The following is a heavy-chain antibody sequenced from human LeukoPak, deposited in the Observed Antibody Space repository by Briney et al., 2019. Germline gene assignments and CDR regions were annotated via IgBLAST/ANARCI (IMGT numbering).Heavy chain of an antibody. CDR3: ARTYYGSGSYHNWFDP. CDR2: ISSSGSTI. D-gene: IGHD3-10*01. CDR1: GFTFSSYE. J-gene: IGHJ5*02. V-gene: IGHV3-48*03. Sequence: AGGSLRLSCAASGFTFSSYEMNWVRRAPGKGLERVSYISSSGSTIYYADSVKGRFTISSDNAKNSLYLQMNSLRAEDTAVYYCARTYYGSGSYHNWFDPWGQGTLVTVSS.